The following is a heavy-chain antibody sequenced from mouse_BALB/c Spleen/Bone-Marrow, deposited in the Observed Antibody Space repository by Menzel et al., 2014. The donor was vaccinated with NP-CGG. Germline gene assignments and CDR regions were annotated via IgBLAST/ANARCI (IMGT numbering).Heavy chain of an antibody. CDR1: GYTFTSYW. CDR3: ARGDILYAMDY. CDR2: INPSNGRT. J-gene: IGHJ4*01. Sequence: QVHVKQSGAELVKPGASVKLSCKASGYTFTSYWMHWVKQRPGQGLEWIGEINPSNGRTNYNEKFKSKATLTVDKSSSTAYMQLSSLTSEDSAVYYCARGDILYAMDYWGQGTSVTVSS. V-gene: IGHV1S81*02.